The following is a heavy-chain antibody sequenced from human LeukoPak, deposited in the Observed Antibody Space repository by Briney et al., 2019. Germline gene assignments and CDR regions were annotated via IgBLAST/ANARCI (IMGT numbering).Heavy chain of an antibody. CDR2: INPNSGGT. J-gene: IGHJ3*02. V-gene: IGHV1-2*02. CDR1: GYTFTGYY. D-gene: IGHD1-1*01. Sequence: ASVKVSCKASGYTFTGYYMHWVRQAPGQGLEWMGWINPNSGGTNYAQKFQGRVTMTRDTSISTAYMELSRLRSDDTAVYYCAREDNWSPKDAFDIWGQGTMVTVSS. CDR3: AREDNWSPKDAFDI.